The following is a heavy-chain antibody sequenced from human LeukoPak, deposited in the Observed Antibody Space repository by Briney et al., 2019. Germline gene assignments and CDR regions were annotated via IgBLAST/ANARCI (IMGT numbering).Heavy chain of an antibody. J-gene: IGHJ4*02. CDR1: GGSFSNYY. CDR2: IYYSGST. D-gene: IGHD2-21*02. V-gene: IGHV4-59*01. CDR3: ARRGDYYYYFDY. Sequence: SETLSLTCAVYGGSFSNYYWSWIRQPPGKGLEWIGYIYYSGSTNYNPSLKSRVTISVDTSKNQFSLKLSSVTAADTAVYYCARRGDYYYYFDYWGQGTLVTVSS.